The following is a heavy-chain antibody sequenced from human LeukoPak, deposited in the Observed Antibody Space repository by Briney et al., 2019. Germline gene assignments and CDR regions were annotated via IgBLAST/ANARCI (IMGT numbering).Heavy chain of an antibody. CDR2: INHSGST. CDR1: GGSFSGYY. D-gene: IGHD5-18*01. J-gene: IGHJ2*01. V-gene: IGHV4-34*01. Sequence: SETLSLTCAVYGGSFSGYYWSWIRQTPGKGLEWIGEINHSGSTNYNPSLKSRVTISVDTSKNQFSLKLSSVTAADTAVYYCARARGYSYGYRYWYFDLWGRGTLVTVSS. CDR3: ARARGYSYGYRYWYFDL.